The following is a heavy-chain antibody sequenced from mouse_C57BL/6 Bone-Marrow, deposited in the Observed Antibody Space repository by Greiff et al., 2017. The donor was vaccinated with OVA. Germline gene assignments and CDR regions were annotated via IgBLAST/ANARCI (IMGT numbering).Heavy chain of an antibody. CDR2: INPNNGGT. J-gene: IGHJ1*03. D-gene: IGHD1-1*01. CDR3: ARFHYGWYFDV. Sequence: EVQLQQSGPELVKPGASVKISCKASGYTFPDYYMNWVKQSHGKSLEWIGDINPNNGGTSYKQKFKSKATLTVDKSSSTAYMDLRSLTSEVSAVYYCARFHYGWYFDVWGTGTTLTVSS. CDR1: GYTFPDYY. V-gene: IGHV1-26*01.